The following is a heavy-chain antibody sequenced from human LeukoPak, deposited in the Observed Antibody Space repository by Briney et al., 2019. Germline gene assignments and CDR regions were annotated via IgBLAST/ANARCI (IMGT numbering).Heavy chain of an antibody. CDR3: ARNHYYDILTGSVTYGMDV. Sequence: ASVKVSCKASGYAFPSYGISWVRQAPGQGLEWMGWISAYNGNTNYAQKLQGRVTTTTDTSTSTAYMELRSLRSDDTAVYYCARNHYYDILTGSVTYGMDVWGQGTTVTVSS. CDR1: GYAFPSYG. V-gene: IGHV1-18*01. J-gene: IGHJ6*02. D-gene: IGHD3-9*01. CDR2: ISAYNGNT.